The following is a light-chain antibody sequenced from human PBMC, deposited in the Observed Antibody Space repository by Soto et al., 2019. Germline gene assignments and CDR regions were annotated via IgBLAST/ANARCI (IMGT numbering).Light chain of an antibody. CDR1: SSDVGGYNY. J-gene: IGLJ3*02. CDR3: SSYTANSTHWV. CDR2: EVS. V-gene: IGLV2-14*01. Sequence: QSVLTQPASVSGSPGQSITISCTGTSSDVGGYNYVSSYQQHPGKAPKLMIYEVSNRPSGVSNRFSGSKSGNTAALTISGLQAEDEDDYYCSSYTANSTHWVFGGGTKLTVL.